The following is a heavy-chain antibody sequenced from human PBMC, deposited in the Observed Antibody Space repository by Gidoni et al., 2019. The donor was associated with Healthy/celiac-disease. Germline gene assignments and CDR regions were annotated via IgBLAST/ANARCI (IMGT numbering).Heavy chain of an antibody. CDR2: ISSSSSYI. V-gene: IGHV3-21*01. D-gene: IGHD6-19*01. J-gene: IGHJ4*02. Sequence: EVQLVESGGGLVKPGGSLRLSCAASGFTFSSYSMNWVRQAPGKGLEWVSSISSSSSYIYYADSVKGRFTISRDNAKNSLYLQMNSLRAEDTAVYYCARVTPLYSSGWGGGQGTLVTVSS. CDR1: GFTFSSYS. CDR3: ARVTPLYSSGWG.